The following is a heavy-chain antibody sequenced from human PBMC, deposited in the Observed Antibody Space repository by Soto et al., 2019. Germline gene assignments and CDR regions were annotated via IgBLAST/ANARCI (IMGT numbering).Heavy chain of an antibody. D-gene: IGHD6-6*01. CDR2: INPNSGGT. CDR3: ARTATGQLAYYFDY. V-gene: IGHV1-2*04. CDR1: GYNFTGYY. J-gene: IGHJ4*02. Sequence: QVQLVQSGAEVKKPGASVKVSCKASGYNFTGYYMHWVRQAPGQGLEWMGWINPNSGGTNYAQKFQGWVTMTRDTSISKAYMELSRLRSDDTAVYYCARTATGQLAYYFDYWGQGTLVTVSS.